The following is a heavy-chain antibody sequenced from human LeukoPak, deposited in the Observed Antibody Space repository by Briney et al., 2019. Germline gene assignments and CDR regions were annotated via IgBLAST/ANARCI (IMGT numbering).Heavy chain of an antibody. CDR3: VRGQIGVSVIVH. Sequence: PRGCPRLSSSAPGFTLSDYWMGLVRPVPGEGLGWVSRIKGDGSETNYADSVKGRFTISRDNAKNTLFLQMNSLRVEDTAVYYCVRGQIGVSVIVHWGQGTLVTVSS. D-gene: IGHD3-22*01. J-gene: IGHJ5*02. CDR1: GFTLSDYW. CDR2: IKGDGSET. V-gene: IGHV3-74*01.